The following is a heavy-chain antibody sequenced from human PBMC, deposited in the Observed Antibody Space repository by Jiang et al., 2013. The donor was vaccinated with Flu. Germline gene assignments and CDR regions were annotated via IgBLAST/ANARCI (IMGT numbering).Heavy chain of an antibody. CDR2: IIPIFGTA. D-gene: IGHD3-3*01. CDR3: ARDNFWSGYYTRERPGGYYMDV. J-gene: IGHJ6*03. Sequence: GAEVKKPGSSVKVSCKASGGTFSSYAISWVRQAPGQGLEWMGGIIPIFGTANYAQKFQGRVTITADKSTSTAYMELSSLRSEDTAVYYCARDNFWSGYYTRERPGGYYMDVWGKGTNGHRLL. CDR1: GGTFSSYA. V-gene: IGHV1-69*06.